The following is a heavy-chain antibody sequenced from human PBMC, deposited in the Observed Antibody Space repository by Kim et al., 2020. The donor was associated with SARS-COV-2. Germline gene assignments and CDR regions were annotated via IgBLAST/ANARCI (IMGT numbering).Heavy chain of an antibody. Sequence: GGSLRLSCAASGFTFSSYAMNWVRQAPGKGLEWVSGISDSGGRTYYADSVKGRFTISRDNSKNTLYLQMDRLRAEDTAIYYCANQGLADWGQGTLVTVSS. J-gene: IGHJ4*02. CDR2: ISDSGGRT. V-gene: IGHV3-23*01. CDR3: ANQGLAD. CDR1: GFTFSSYA.